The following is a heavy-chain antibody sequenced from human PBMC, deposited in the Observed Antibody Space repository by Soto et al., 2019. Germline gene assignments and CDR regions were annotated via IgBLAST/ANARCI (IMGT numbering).Heavy chain of an antibody. V-gene: IGHV1-18*01. CDR1: GYTFTSYG. D-gene: IGHD6-13*01. CDR3: ARDSSSWYHLLTGADP. Sequence: ASVKVSCKASGYTFTSYGISWVRQAPGQGLEWMGWISAYNGNTNYAQKLQGRVTMTTDTSTSTAYMELRSLRSDDTAVYYCARDSSSWYHLLTGADPWGQGTLVTVSS. CDR2: ISAYNGNT. J-gene: IGHJ5*02.